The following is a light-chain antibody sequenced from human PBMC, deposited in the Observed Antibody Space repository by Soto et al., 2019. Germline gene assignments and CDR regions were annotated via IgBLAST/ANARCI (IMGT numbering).Light chain of an antibody. CDR3: QTWGTGIGV. J-gene: IGLJ2*01. V-gene: IGLV4-69*01. Sequence: QAVLTQSPSASASLGASVKLTCTLSSGHSSYAIAWHQQQPEKGPRYLMKLNSDGSHRKGDGIPDRFSGSSSGAEHYLTISILQSEDEADYYCQTWGTGIGVFGGGTKVTVL. CDR2: LNSDGSH. CDR1: SGHSSYA.